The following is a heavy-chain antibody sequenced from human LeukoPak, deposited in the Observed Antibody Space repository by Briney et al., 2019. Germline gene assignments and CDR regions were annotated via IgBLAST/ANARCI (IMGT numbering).Heavy chain of an antibody. CDR3: AKVRSGYYRNAFDI. J-gene: IGHJ3*02. CDR2: ISGSGGST. CDR1: GFTFSSYV. V-gene: IGHV3-23*01. D-gene: IGHD3-22*01. Sequence: SGGSLRLSCAASGFTFSSYVMSWVRQAPGKGLEWVSAISGSGGSTYYADSVKGRFTISRDNSKNTLYLQMNSLRAEDTAVYYCAKVRSGYYRNAFDIWGQGTMVTVSS.